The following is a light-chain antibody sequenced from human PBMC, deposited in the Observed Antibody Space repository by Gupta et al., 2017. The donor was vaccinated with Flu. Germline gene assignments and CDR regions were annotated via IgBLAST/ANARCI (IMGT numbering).Light chain of an antibody. CDR2: LVS. J-gene: IGKJ1*01. CDR3: MRGAHWPWT. V-gene: IGKV2-30*01. Sequence: DAVMTLSLLSLLVTVRQPASNSCWPSQGLLYSDGNTCLHWFQQRPGHSPRRLIHLVSYRDSGVPDRFSGSESGTDFTLKISRVEAENVGVYYCMRGAHWPWTFGQGTKVEIK. CDR1: QGLLYSDGNTC.